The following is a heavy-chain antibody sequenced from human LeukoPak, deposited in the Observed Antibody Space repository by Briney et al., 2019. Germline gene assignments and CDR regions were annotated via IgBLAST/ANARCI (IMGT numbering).Heavy chain of an antibody. D-gene: IGHD2-15*01. CDR3: ATGEYCSGGSCYQTPYYYYGMDV. J-gene: IGHJ6*02. V-gene: IGHV1-18*01. Sequence: ASVKVSCKASGYTFTSYGISWVRQAPGQGLEWMGWISAYNGNTNYAQKLQGRVTMTRDTSISTAYMELSRLRSDDTAVYYCATGEYCSGGSCYQTPYYYYGMDVWGQGTTVTVSS. CDR1: GYTFTSYG. CDR2: ISAYNGNT.